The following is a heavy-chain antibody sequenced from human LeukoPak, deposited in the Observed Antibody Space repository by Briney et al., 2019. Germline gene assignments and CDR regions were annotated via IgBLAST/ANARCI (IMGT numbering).Heavy chain of an antibody. V-gene: IGHV4-59*01. Sequence: SETLSLTCTVSGGSISTYYWSWIRQPPGKGLEWIGYIYYSGSTDYNPSLKGRVTISVDTSKNQFSPKLSSVTAADTAVYYCASYGSGSYHDYGMDVWGQGTTVTVSS. J-gene: IGHJ6*02. D-gene: IGHD3-10*01. CDR3: ASYGSGSYHDYGMDV. CDR1: GGSISTYY. CDR2: IYYSGST.